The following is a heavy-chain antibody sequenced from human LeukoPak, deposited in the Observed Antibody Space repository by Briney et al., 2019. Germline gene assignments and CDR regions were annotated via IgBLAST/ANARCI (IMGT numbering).Heavy chain of an antibody. CDR1: GFTFSSYA. Sequence: GRSLRLSCAASGFTFSSYAMHWVRQAPGKGLEWVAVISYDGSNKYYADSVKGRFTISRDNSKNTLYLQMNSLRAEDTAVYYCAKGLQTPSSKKQLVVSDYWGQGTLVTVSS. J-gene: IGHJ4*02. D-gene: IGHD6-13*01. V-gene: IGHV3-30-3*01. CDR2: ISYDGSNK. CDR3: AKGLQTPSSKKQLVVSDY.